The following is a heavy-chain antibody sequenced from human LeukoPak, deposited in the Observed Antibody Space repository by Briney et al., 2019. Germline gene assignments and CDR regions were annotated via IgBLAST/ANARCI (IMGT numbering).Heavy chain of an antibody. CDR2: INANSGTT. CDR3: AKPISGGLAVTADWFHS. D-gene: IGHD6-19*01. Sequence: PGGSLRLSCAASGFAFSVDAMSWLRQPPGKGLEWVSTINANSGTTSYAASVRGRFTISRDNSKNTLYLQLNTLRADDTATYYCAKPISGGLAVTADWFHSWGQGTLVVVSS. J-gene: IGHJ5*01. V-gene: IGHV3-23*01. CDR1: GFAFSVDA.